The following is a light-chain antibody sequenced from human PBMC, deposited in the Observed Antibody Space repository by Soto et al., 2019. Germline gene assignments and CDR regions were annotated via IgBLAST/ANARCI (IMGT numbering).Light chain of an antibody. CDR2: GAS. J-gene: IGKJ4*01. CDR1: QSVSSN. CDR3: QQYNNWPPLT. Sequence: DIVMTQSPATLSVSPGERATLSCRASQSVSSNLAWYQQKPGQAPRLLIYGASTMDTGIPARFSGSGSGTEFTLTISSLQSEDFAVYYCQQYNNWPPLTFGGGTKVEIK. V-gene: IGKV3-15*01.